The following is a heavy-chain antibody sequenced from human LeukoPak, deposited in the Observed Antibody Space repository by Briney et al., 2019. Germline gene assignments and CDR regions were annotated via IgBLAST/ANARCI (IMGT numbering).Heavy chain of an antibody. CDR3: ARDDTVIHFDY. V-gene: IGHV3-48*03. Sequence: GGSLRLSCAASGFTFSSYEMNWVRQATGKGLEWVSYISSSGSTIYYADSVKGRFTISRDNAKNSLYLQMNSLRAEDTAVYYCARDDTVIHFDYWGQGTLVTVSS. CDR1: GFTFSSYE. CDR2: ISSSGSTI. J-gene: IGHJ4*02. D-gene: IGHD3-16*02.